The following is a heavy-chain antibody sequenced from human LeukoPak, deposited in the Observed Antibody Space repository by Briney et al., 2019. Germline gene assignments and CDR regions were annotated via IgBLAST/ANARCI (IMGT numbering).Heavy chain of an antibody. CDR2: IRSSSSYM. CDR3: ARDRFMDV. CDR1: GFTFSSYA. D-gene: IGHD3-16*01. J-gene: IGHJ6*02. V-gene: IGHV3-21*01. Sequence: PGGSLRLSCAASGFTFSSYAMSWVRQAPGKGLEWVSSIRSSSSYMYYADSVKGRFIVSRDNAKNSLYLQVNSLRAEDTAVYYCARDRFMDVWGRGTTVTVS.